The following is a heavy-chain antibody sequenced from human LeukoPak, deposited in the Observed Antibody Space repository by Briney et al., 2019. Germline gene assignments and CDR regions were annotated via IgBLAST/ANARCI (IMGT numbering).Heavy chain of an antibody. CDR1: GGSISSYY. CDR3: ARDSGSYIDY. D-gene: IGHD1-26*01. Sequence: SETLSLTCTDSGGSISSYYWSWIRQPPGKGLEWIGYIYTSGSTNYNPSLKSRVTISVDMSKNQFSLKLSSVTAADTAVYYCARDSGSYIDYWGQGTLVTVSS. CDR2: IYTSGST. J-gene: IGHJ4*02. V-gene: IGHV4-4*09.